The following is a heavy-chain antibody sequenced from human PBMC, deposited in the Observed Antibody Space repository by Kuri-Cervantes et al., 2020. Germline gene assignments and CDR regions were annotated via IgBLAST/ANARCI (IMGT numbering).Heavy chain of an antibody. CDR2: IYYRGST. J-gene: IGHJ4*02. V-gene: IGHV4-59*01. CDR1: GGSISSYY. Sequence: GSLRLSCTVSGGSISSYYWSWIRQPPGKGLEWIAYIYYRGSTNYNPSLKSRVTISVDTSKNQFSLKMRSVTAADTAVYYWASQPTYYDILTGYSSRDYFDYWGQGTLVTVSS. CDR3: ASQPTYYDILTGYSSRDYFDY. D-gene: IGHD3-9*01.